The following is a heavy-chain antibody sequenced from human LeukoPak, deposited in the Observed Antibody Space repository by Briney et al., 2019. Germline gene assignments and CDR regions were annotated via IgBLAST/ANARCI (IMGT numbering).Heavy chain of an antibody. CDR3: ARDLKAAGTYYYYMDV. V-gene: IGHV3-53*01. CDR1: GFTFSNAW. D-gene: IGHD6-13*01. J-gene: IGHJ6*03. Sequence: PGGSLRLSCAASGFTFSNAWMSWVRQAPGKGLEWVSVIYSGGSTYYADSVKGRFTISRDNSKNTLYLQMNSLRAEDTAVYYCARDLKAAGTYYYYMDVWGKGTTVTVSS. CDR2: IYSGGST.